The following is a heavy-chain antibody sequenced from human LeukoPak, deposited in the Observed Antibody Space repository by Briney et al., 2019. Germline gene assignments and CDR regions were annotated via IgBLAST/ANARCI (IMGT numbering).Heavy chain of an antibody. CDR3: ARDRVGATRGTWYFDL. D-gene: IGHD1-26*01. CDR1: GFTFDDYG. V-gene: IGHV3-20*01. J-gene: IGHJ2*01. Sequence: GSLRLSCAASGFTFDDYGMSWVRQAPGKGLEGGSGINWNGGSTVYADSVKGRFTISRDNAKNSLYLQMNSLRAEDTALYHCARDRVGATRGTWYFDLWGRGTLVAVSS. CDR2: INWNGGST.